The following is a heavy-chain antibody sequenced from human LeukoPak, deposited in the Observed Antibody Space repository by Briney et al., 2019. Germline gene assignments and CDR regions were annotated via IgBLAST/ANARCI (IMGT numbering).Heavy chain of an antibody. J-gene: IGHJ6*03. CDR2: ISSSGYYT. CDR1: GFTFSSYS. V-gene: IGHV3-21*01. CDR3: ASVRGDILVSYYYFMDV. Sequence: GRSLRLSCAASGFTFSSYSMNWVRQAPGKGLEWVSSISSSGYYTHYADSVKGRFTISRDNAKNSLYLQMNSLRAEDTAVYYCASVRGDILVSYYYFMDVWGKGTTVTVSS. D-gene: IGHD2-2*01.